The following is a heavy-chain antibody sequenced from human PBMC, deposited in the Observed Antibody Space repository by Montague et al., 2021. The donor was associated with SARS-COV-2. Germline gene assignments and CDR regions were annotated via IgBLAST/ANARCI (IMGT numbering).Heavy chain of an antibody. CDR1: GFTFSNYA. V-gene: IGHV3-30-3*01. Sequence: SLRLSCAASGFTFSNYAMHWVRQAPGKGLEWVAVISYDGSNKYYADSVKGRFTISRDNSKNTLYLQMNSLRAEDTAVYYCARTYSGSYFGAFDIWGQGTMVTVSS. D-gene: IGHD1-26*01. CDR2: ISYDGSNK. J-gene: IGHJ3*02. CDR3: ARTYSGSYFGAFDI.